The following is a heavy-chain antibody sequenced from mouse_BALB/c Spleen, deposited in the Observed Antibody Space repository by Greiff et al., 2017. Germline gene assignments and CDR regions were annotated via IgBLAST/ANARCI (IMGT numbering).Heavy chain of an antibody. CDR2: INPDSSTI. J-gene: IGHJ2*01. CDR3: AREAYYYGSRGYFDY. D-gene: IGHD1-1*01. CDR1: GFDFSRYW. Sequence: EVKLVESGGGLVQPGGSLKLSCAASGFDFSRYWMSWVRQAPGKGLEWIGEINPDSSTINYTPSLKDKFIISRDNAKNTLYLQMSKVRSEDTALYYCAREAYYYGSRGYFDYWGQGTTLTVSS. V-gene: IGHV4-1*02.